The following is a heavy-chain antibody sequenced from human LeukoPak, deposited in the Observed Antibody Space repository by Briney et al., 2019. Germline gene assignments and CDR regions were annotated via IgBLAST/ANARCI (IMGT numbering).Heavy chain of an antibody. CDR3: ARLRGAAASTRLGDY. CDR2: IYYSGST. J-gene: IGHJ4*02. V-gene: IGHV4-30-4*08. D-gene: IGHD6-13*01. Sequence: SQTLSLTCTVSGGSISSGDYYWSWIRQPPGKGLEWIGYIYYSGSTYYNPSLKSRVTISVDTSKSQFSLKLSSVTAAAAAVYYCARLRGAAASTRLGDYWGQGTLVTVSS. CDR1: GGSISSGDYY.